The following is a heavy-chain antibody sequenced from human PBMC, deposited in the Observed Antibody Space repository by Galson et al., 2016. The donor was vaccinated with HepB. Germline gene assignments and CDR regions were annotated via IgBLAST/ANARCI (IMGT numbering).Heavy chain of an antibody. V-gene: IGHV3-23*01. J-gene: IGHJ6*04. CDR1: GFTFGSYG. Sequence: SLRLSCAASGFTFGSYGMTWVRQAPGKGLEWVASISTRGDSTYYADSVTGRFTISRDNSKNTLYPQMNSLGAEDTALYYCVQGSTAVAVWGKGTPVTVSS. D-gene: IGHD2-2*01. CDR2: ISTRGDST. CDR3: VQGSTAVAV.